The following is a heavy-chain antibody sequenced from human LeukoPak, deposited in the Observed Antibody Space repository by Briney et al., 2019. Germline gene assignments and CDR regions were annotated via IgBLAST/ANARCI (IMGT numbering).Heavy chain of an antibody. J-gene: IGHJ5*02. D-gene: IGHD6-19*01. CDR3: AKAPGIAVAAADWFDP. V-gene: IGHV4-31*03. CDR2: IYYSGST. CDR1: GGSISSGGYY. Sequence: TLSLTCTVSGGSISSGGYYWSWIRQHPGKGLEWIGYIYYSGSTYYNPSLKSRVTISVDTSKNQFSLKLSSVTAADTALYYCAKAPGIAVAAADWFDPWGQGTLVTVSS.